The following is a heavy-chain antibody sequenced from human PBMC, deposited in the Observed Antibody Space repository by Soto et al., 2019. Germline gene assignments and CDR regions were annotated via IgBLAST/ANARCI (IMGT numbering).Heavy chain of an antibody. CDR1: GFTFKSYA. V-gene: IGHV3-23*01. Sequence: EVQLLESGGGLAQPGGSLRLSCAASGFTFKSYAMNWVRQAPGKGLEWVSSISAFTSRTYYADSVKGRFTISRDNTKNTMYLQMNSLRADDTAEYYCAKDLFGRYDSRTFDAFDIWGQGTMVTVSS. D-gene: IGHD3-3*01. CDR2: ISAFTSRT. CDR3: AKDLFGRYDSRTFDAFDI. J-gene: IGHJ3*02.